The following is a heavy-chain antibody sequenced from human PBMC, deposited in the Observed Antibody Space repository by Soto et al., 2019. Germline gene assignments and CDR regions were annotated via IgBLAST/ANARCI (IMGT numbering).Heavy chain of an antibody. CDR2: IIPIFETT. Sequence: QVQLVQSGAEVKKPGSSVKVSCKASGGTFSNYAFSWVRQVPGQGLEWMGGIIPIFETTNYAQKFQGRVTITVDESTSTTYMALSSLSSEDTAVFFCARDMIPAAISYRYYAMDVWGQGTTVTVSS. V-gene: IGHV1-69*01. J-gene: IGHJ6*02. CDR1: GGTFSNYA. CDR3: ARDMIPAAISYRYYAMDV. D-gene: IGHD2-2*01.